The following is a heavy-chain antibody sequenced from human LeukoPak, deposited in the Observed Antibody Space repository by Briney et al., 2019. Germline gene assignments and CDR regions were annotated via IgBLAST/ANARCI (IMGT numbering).Heavy chain of an antibody. J-gene: IGHJ3*02. Sequence: GGSLRLSCAASGFTFSYYAMIWVRQAPGKGLEWVSAIRGSYSTEYADSVKDRFTISRDNSKNTLYLQMYSLRAEDTAIYYCGRDPNGDYIGAFDMRGQGTVVTVSS. CDR3: GRDPNGDYIGAFDM. CDR1: GFTFSYYA. D-gene: IGHD4-17*01. CDR2: IRGSYST. V-gene: IGHV3-23*01.